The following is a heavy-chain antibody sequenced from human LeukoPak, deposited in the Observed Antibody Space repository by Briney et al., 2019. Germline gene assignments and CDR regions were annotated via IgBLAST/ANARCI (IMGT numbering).Heavy chain of an antibody. D-gene: IGHD3-22*01. CDR2: IYPGGGT. CDR3: AKRTPYSSGYFFDY. CDR1: GFTVSSNY. V-gene: IGHV3-53*01. Sequence: GGSRRLSCAASGFTVSSNYMSWVRQAPGKGLEWVSVIYPGGGTYYADSVKGRFTISRDDSKNTLYLQMNSLRAEDTAVYYCAKRTPYSSGYFFDYWGQGTLVTVSS. J-gene: IGHJ4*02.